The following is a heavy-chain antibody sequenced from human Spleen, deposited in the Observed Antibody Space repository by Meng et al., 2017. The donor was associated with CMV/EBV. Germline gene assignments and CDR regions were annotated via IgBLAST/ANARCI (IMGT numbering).Heavy chain of an antibody. CDR1: GYSFTSYW. CDR3: ARQHDTSSWDTWFDP. D-gene: IGHD6-13*01. CDR2: IFPGDSDT. J-gene: IGHJ5*02. Sequence: KVSCKGSGYSFTSYWIAWVRQMPGKGLEWMGIIFPGDSDTTYSPSFQGQVTISADKSISTAYLQWSSLKASDTAIYYCARQHDTSSWDTWFDPWGQGTLVTVSS. V-gene: IGHV5-51*01.